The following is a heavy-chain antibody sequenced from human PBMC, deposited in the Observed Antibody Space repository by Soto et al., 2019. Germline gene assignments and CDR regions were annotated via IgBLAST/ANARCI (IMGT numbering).Heavy chain of an antibody. Sequence: PGGSLRLSCAASGFSFSNYYMHWVRQAPGKGLVWVSRVNSDESSTTYADSVKGRFNISRDNAKKTLYLQMNSLRVEDTAVYYCAREGDGTTGYYQDYWGHGTLVTVSS. CDR3: AREGDGTTGYYQDY. CDR1: GFSFSNYY. J-gene: IGHJ4*01. D-gene: IGHD3-22*01. CDR2: VNSDESST. V-gene: IGHV3-74*03.